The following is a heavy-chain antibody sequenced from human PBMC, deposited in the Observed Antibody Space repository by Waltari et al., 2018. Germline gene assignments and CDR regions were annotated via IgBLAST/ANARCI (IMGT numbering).Heavy chain of an antibody. CDR3: ARGGAPDGWFDP. CDR1: GGSISISSHY. J-gene: IGHJ5*02. Sequence: QLQLQESGPGAVKPSETLSLTCTVSGGSISISSHYWDWIRQPPGKGLEWIGSIYYNGRTYYNSSLQTRVSMSVDTSRNQFSLNLNSGTAADTAVYYCARGGAPDGWFDPWGQGTLVNVSS. CDR2: IYYNGRT. V-gene: IGHV4-39*07.